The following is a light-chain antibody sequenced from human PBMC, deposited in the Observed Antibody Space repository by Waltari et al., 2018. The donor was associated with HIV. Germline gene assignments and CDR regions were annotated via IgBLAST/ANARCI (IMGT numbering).Light chain of an antibody. CDR3: AAWDHGLTGPNWV. CDR1: SSNIGRNY. V-gene: IGLV1-47*01. CDR2: RSD. Sequence: QSVLTQPPSTSGTPGPGVTISCSGSSSNIGRNYVYWYRHLPGTTPKLRIYRSDQRPSGVPDRFSASKSGTSASLAISGLQSEDEAVYYCAAWDHGLTGPNWVFGGGTRLTVL. J-gene: IGLJ3*02.